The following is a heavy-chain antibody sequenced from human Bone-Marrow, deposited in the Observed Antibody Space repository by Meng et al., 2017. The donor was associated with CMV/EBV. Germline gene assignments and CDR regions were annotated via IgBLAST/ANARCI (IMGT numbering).Heavy chain of an antibody. D-gene: IGHD2-21*01. CDR2: IIPILGIA. CDR3: ARDFGGGGLEHIVVVPFQH. V-gene: IGHV1-69*04. J-gene: IGHJ1*01. CDR1: GGTFNRYR. Sequence: SVKVSCKASGGTFNRYRINWVRQAPGQGLKWLGRIIPILGIANYAQKFQGRVTITADKSTSTAYMELRSLRSEDTAVYYCARDFGGGGLEHIVVVPFQHWGQGTLVTVSS.